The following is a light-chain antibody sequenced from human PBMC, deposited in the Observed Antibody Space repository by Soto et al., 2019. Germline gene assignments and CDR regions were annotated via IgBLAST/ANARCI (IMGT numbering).Light chain of an antibody. CDR3: QQYDTYPWT. Sequence: DIEMTQSPSTLSASVGNRVTITCRASQSISMCLAWYQKKPGKATKFLIYDASNLESGVPSSFSGSGSGTEFTLTISSLQPDDFATYYCQQYDTYPWTFGQGT. J-gene: IGKJ1*01. CDR2: DAS. CDR1: QSISMC. V-gene: IGKV1-5*01.